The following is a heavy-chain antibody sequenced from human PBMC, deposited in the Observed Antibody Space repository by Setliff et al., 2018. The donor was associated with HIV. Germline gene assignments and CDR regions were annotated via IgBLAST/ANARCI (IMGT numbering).Heavy chain of an antibody. Sequence: PGESLKISCEGSGYSFTSYWIAWVRQMPGKGLEWMGIIYPGDPDTRYSPSFQGQVTISADKSNRNAYLQWSSLKASDTAMYYCARLGSHCSGGSCYRDVFDIWGQGTMDTVSS. V-gene: IGHV5-51*01. CDR2: IYPGDPDT. CDR1: GYSFTSYW. J-gene: IGHJ3*02. D-gene: IGHD2-15*01. CDR3: ARLGSHCSGGSCYRDVFDI.